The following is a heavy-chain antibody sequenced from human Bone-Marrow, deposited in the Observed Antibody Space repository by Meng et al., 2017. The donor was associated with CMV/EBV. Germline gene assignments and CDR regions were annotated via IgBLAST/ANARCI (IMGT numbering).Heavy chain of an antibody. CDR3: AAAESSSWYPTSYYYYYGIDV. CDR2: IVVGSGNT. J-gene: IGHJ6*02. V-gene: IGHV1-58*01. CDR1: GFTFTSSA. D-gene: IGHD6-13*01. Sequence: SVKVSCKASGFTFTSSAVQWVRQARGQRLEWIGWIVVGSGNTNYAQKFQERVTITRDMSTSTAYMELSSLRSEDTAVYYCAAAESSSWYPTSYYYYYGIDVWGQGTTVTVSS.